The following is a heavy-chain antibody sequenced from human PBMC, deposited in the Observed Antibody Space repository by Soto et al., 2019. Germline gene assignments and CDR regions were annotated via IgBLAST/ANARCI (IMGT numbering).Heavy chain of an antibody. Sequence: QLQLQESGSGLVKPSQTLSLTCAVSGGSISSGGYSWSWIRQPPGKGLEWIGYIYHSGSTYYNPSLKSRVTISVDRSKNQFSLKLSSVTAADTAVYYCARGPRGSEYSRRYYFDYWGQGTLVTVSS. V-gene: IGHV4-30-2*01. CDR3: ARGPRGSEYSRRYYFDY. D-gene: IGHD6-6*01. CDR2: IYHSGST. CDR1: GGSISSGGYS. J-gene: IGHJ4*02.